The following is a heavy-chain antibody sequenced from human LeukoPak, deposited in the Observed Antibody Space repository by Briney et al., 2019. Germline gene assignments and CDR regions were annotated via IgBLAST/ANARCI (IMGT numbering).Heavy chain of an antibody. CDR1: GGSFSGYY. V-gene: IGHV4-34*01. D-gene: IGHD3-10*01. Sequence: SETLSLTCAVYGGSFSGYYWSWIRQPPGKGLEWIGEINHSGSTNYNPSLKSRVTISVDTSKNQFSLKLSSVTAADTAVYYCARGYGSGSSYWGQGTLATVSS. CDR3: ARGYGSGSSY. CDR2: INHSGST. J-gene: IGHJ4*02.